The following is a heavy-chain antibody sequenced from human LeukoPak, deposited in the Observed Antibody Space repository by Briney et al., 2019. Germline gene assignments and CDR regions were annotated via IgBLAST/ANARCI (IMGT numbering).Heavy chain of an antibody. Sequence: GGSLRLSCAASGFTFSSYSMNWVRQAPGKGLEWVSFISSSSSYIYYADSVKGRFTISRDNAKNSLYLQMNSLRAEDTAVYYCARGDSSGSYSVFDYWGQGTLVTVSS. J-gene: IGHJ4*02. CDR1: GFTFSSYS. CDR3: ARGDSSGSYSVFDY. CDR2: ISSSSSYI. D-gene: IGHD1-26*01. V-gene: IGHV3-21*01.